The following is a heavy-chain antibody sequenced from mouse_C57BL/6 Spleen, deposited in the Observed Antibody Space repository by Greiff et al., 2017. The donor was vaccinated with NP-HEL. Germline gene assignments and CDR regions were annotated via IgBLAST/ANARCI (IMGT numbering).Heavy chain of an antibody. CDR2: IDPGDGET. CDR1: GFNIKDYY. J-gene: IGHJ1*03. CDR3: ASHYGSSYGYFDV. V-gene: IGHV14-2*01. Sequence: VQLQQSGAELVKPGASVKLSCTASGFNIKDYYMHWVKQRTEQGLEWIGRIDPGDGETKYAPKFQGKATITADTSSNTAYLQLSSLTSEDTAVYYCASHYGSSYGYFDVWGTGTTVTVSS. D-gene: IGHD1-1*01.